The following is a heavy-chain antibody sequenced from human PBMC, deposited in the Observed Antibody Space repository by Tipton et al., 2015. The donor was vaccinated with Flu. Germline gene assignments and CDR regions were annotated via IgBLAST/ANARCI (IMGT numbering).Heavy chain of an antibody. Sequence: GLVKPSQTLSLTCTVSGGSISSGGYYWSWIRQHPGKGLEWIGYIYYSGSTYYNPSLKSRVTISVDTSKNQFSLKLSSVTAADTAVYYGARGRLAGGWFAPWGQGTLVTVSS. CDR3: ARGRLAGGWFAP. J-gene: IGHJ5*02. CDR1: GGSISSGGYY. V-gene: IGHV4-31*03. D-gene: IGHD3-9*01. CDR2: IYYSGST.